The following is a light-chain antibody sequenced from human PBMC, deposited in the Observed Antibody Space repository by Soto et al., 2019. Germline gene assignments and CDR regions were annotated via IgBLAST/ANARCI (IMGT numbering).Light chain of an antibody. CDR3: QQSYNTPRT. CDR1: QGISSY. Sequence: IQLTQSPSSLSTSVRDRVTITCQASQGISSYLAWYQQKPGKAPKLMIYAASTLQSGVPSRFSGSGSGTDFTLTINSLQPEDVATYYCQQSYNTPRTFGQGTKVDIK. J-gene: IGKJ1*01. V-gene: IGKV1-39*01. CDR2: AAS.